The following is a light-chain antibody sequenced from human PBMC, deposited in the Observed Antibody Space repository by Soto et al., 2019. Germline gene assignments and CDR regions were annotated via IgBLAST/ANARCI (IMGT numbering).Light chain of an antibody. CDR2: DAS. CDR1: QSVSRY. J-gene: IGKJ2*01. CDR3: QQRSNWPPYT. V-gene: IGKV3-11*01. Sequence: EIVLTQSPATLYLSPGERATLSCRASQSVSRYLAWYQQKPGQAHRLLIYDASNRSTGIPARFSGSGSGTDFTLTISSLEPEDFAVYYCQQRSNWPPYTFGQGTKLEIK.